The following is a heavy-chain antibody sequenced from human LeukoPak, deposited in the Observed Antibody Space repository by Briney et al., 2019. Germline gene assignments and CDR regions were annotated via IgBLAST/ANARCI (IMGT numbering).Heavy chain of an antibody. CDR3: AKDRGYGSSPFDY. CDR2: IWHDGSKT. Sequence: GTSLRLSCEASGFIFSRYDMHWVRQAPGKGLEWVALIWHDGSKTHYADSVKGRFTISRDDSKSTLYVQMNSLRAEDTAVYYCAKDRGYGSSPFDYWGQGTLVTVSS. J-gene: IGHJ4*02. D-gene: IGHD3-10*01. V-gene: IGHV3-33*06. CDR1: GFIFSRYD.